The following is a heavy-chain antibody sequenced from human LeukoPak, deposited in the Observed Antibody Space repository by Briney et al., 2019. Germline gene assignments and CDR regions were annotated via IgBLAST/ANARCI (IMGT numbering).Heavy chain of an antibody. D-gene: IGHD5-18*01. CDR2: ISSSGSTI. J-gene: IGHJ4*02. CDR1: GFTFSSYE. CDR3: ARVGHSYGYPDY. Sequence: GGSLRLSCAASGFTFSSYEMNWVRRAPGKGLEWVSYISSSGSTIYYADSVKGRFTISRDNAKNSLYLQMNSLRAEDTAVYYCARVGHSYGYPDYWGQGTLVTVSS. V-gene: IGHV3-48*03.